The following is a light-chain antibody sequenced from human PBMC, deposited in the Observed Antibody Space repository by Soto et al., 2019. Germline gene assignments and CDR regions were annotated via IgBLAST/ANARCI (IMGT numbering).Light chain of an antibody. CDR3: SSYTSSSTLMV. V-gene: IGLV1-47*01. CDR1: SSNIGSNH. J-gene: IGLJ2*01. CDR2: RNY. Sequence: QSVLTQPPSASETPGQRVTISCSGSSSNIGSNHVYWYQHLPGTAPKLLIYRNYLRPSGVPDRFSASKSATSASLAISGLRSDDEADYYCSSYTSSSTLMVFGGGTKLTVL.